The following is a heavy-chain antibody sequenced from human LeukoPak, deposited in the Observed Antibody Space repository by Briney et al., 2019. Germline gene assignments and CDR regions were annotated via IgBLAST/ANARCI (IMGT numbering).Heavy chain of an antibody. CDR1: GFTFSNFA. CDR3: AREGAEQAFDI. V-gene: IGHV3-30*01. Sequence: GGSLRLSCAASGFTFSNFAIHWVRQAPGKGLYWVALISYDGGNKYYADSVKGRFTISRDNSRDTLYLQLNSLRAEDTAVYYCAREGAEQAFDIWGQGTMVTVSS. D-gene: IGHD1-26*01. CDR2: ISYDGGNK. J-gene: IGHJ3*02.